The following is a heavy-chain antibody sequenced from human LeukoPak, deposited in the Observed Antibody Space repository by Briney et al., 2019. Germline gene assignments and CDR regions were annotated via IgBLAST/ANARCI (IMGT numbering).Heavy chain of an antibody. D-gene: IGHD3-10*01. Sequence: GASVKVSCKVSGYTLTELSMHWVRQAPGKGLEWMGGFDPEDGETLYAQKFQGRVTMTEDTSTDTAYMELSSLRSEDTAVYYCATDQRGAGLGYRYGSGSDNGMDVWGQGTTVTVSS. J-gene: IGHJ6*02. CDR1: GYTLTELS. V-gene: IGHV1-24*01. CDR2: FDPEDGET. CDR3: ATDQRGAGLGYRYGSGSDNGMDV.